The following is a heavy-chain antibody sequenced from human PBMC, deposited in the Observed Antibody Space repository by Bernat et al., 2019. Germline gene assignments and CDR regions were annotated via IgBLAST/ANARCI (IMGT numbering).Heavy chain of an antibody. Sequence: EVQLVETGGGLIQPGGSLRLSCAASGFTVSSNYMSWVRQAPGKGLEWVSVIYSGGSTYYADSVKGRFTISRDNSKNTLYLQMNSLRAEDTAVYYRATHYDFWSGYYFGGKGVIDDAFDIWGQGTMVTVSS. D-gene: IGHD3-3*01. V-gene: IGHV3-53*02. CDR3: ATHYDFWSGYYFGGKGVIDDAFDI. J-gene: IGHJ3*02. CDR2: IYSGGST. CDR1: GFTVSSNY.